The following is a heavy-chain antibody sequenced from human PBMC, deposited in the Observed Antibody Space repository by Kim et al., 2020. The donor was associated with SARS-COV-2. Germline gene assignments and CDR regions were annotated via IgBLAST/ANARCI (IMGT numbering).Heavy chain of an antibody. V-gene: IGHV3-15*01. J-gene: IGHJ4*02. CDR2: IKSKTDGGTT. D-gene: IGHD4-17*01. CDR1: GFTFSNAW. Sequence: GGSLRLSCAASGFTFSNAWMSWVRQAPGKGLEWVGRIKSKTDGGTTDYAAPVKGRFTISRDDSKNTLYLQMNSLKTEDTAVYYCTTVNYGDPGPPVDYWGQGTLVTVSS. CDR3: TTVNYGDPGPPVDY.